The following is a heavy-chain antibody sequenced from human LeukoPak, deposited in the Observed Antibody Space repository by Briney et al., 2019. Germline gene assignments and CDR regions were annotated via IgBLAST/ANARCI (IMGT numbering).Heavy chain of an antibody. D-gene: IGHD6-19*01. CDR3: ARDYYHTSGCFDY. V-gene: IGHV4-59*12. CDR2: IYYSGST. CDR1: GGSISSYY. Sequence: PSETLSLTCTVSGGSISSYYWSWIRQPPGKGLEWIGYIYYSGSTNYNPSLKSRVTISVDTSKNQFSLKLNSVAAADTAVYYCARDYYHTSGCFDYWGQGTLVTVSS. J-gene: IGHJ4*02.